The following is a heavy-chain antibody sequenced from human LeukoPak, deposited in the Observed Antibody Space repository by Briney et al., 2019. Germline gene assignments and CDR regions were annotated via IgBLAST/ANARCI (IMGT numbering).Heavy chain of an antibody. CDR3: ARVLGYCSSISCSAKSYYYMDV. CDR1: GGSISTGSSY. CDR2: IYYSGNT. V-gene: IGHV4-39*07. J-gene: IGHJ6*03. D-gene: IGHD2-2*01. Sequence: SETLSLTCNVSGGSISTGSSYWGWIRQPPGKGLEWIGSIYYSGNTFYDPSLKSRVTISVDTSKNQFSLKVSSVTAADTAVYYCARVLGYCSSISCSAKSYYYMDVWGKGTTVTVSS.